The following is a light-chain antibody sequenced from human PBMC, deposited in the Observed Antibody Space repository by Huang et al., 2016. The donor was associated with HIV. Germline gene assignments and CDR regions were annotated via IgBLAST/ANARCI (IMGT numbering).Light chain of an antibody. CDR1: QSVNSDY. V-gene: IGKV3-20*01. Sequence: ESVLTQSPGTLSLSPGDRATLSCRASQSVNSDYFTWYPQKPGQAPRLLIYGASSWATGIPDRFNGSGSGTDFTLIISRLEPEDFALYYCQQYGTSPVTFGGGTKVEIK. CDR3: QQYGTSPVT. CDR2: GAS. J-gene: IGKJ4*01.